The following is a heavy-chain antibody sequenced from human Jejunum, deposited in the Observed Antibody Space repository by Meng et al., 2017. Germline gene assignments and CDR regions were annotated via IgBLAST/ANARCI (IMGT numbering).Heavy chain of an antibody. J-gene: IGHJ4*02. Sequence: GESLKISCPASGFTFSSYEMNWVRQAPGTGLEWISYVSTSSDTIYYADSVKGRFTISRDNAKNSLYLQMNSLRAEDTAVYYCARDKVSGWSEEESGFDYWRQGMQVTVSS. CDR1: GFTFSSYE. D-gene: IGHD6-19*01. CDR2: VSTSSDTI. CDR3: ARDKVSGWSEEESGFDY. V-gene: IGHV3-48*03.